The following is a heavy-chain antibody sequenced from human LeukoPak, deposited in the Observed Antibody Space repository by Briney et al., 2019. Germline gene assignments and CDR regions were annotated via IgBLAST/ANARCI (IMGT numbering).Heavy chain of an antibody. V-gene: IGHV4-59*01. Sequence: SETLSLTCTVSGDSISSYYWSWIRQPPGKGLEWIGYIYYSGSTNYNPSLKSRVTISVDTSKNQFSLKLSSVTAADTAVYYCAREAQDYYYYGMDVWGQGTTVTVSS. CDR2: IYYSGST. CDR3: AREAQDYYYYGMDV. J-gene: IGHJ6*02. CDR1: GDSISSYY.